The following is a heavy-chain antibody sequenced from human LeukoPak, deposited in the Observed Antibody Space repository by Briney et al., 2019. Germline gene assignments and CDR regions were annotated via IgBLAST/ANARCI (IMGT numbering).Heavy chain of an antibody. V-gene: IGHV1-2*02. CDR2: INPNSGGT. Sequence: ASVKVSCKASGYTFTGYYMHWVRQAPGQRLEWMGWINPNSGGTNYAQQFQGRLTMTRDTSISTAYMELSRLRSDDTAVYYCARVKTMIIVVSLFDYRGQGTLVTVSS. CDR1: GYTFTGYY. J-gene: IGHJ4*02. CDR3: ARVKTMIIVVSLFDY. D-gene: IGHD3-22*01.